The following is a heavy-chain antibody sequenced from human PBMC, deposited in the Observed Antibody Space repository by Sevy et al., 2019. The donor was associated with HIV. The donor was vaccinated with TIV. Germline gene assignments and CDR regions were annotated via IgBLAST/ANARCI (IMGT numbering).Heavy chain of an antibody. CDR2: IYYSGSS. J-gene: IGHJ4*02. CDR3: ARAQYYYDSRGHWVLPRYYFDY. D-gene: IGHD3-22*01. Sequence: SETLSLTCTVSGGSISSGDYYWSWIRQPPGKGLEWIGYIYYSGSSNYNPSLKSRVTISVDLSKNQFSLKLSSVTAADTAVYYCARAQYYYDSRGHWVLPRYYFDYWGQRTLVTVSS. V-gene: IGHV4-30-4*01. CDR1: GGSISSGDYY.